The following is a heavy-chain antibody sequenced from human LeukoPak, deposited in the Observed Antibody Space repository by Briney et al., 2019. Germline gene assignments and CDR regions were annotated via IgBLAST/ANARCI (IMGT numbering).Heavy chain of an antibody. D-gene: IGHD3-9*01. CDR2: IYPGDSDT. CDR1: GYSFTSYW. CDR3: ARRDYDILTGYAYYLDY. V-gene: IGHV5-51*01. Sequence: GESLKISCKGSGYSFTSYWIGWVRQMPGKGLEWMGIIYPGDSDTRYSPSFQGQVTISADKSISTAYLQWSSLKASDTAMYYCARRDYDILTGYAYYLDYWGQGTLVTVSS. J-gene: IGHJ4*02.